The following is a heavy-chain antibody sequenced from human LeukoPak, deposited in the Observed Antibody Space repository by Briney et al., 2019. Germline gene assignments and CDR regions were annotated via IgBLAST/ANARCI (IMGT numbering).Heavy chain of an antibody. J-gene: IGHJ5*02. V-gene: IGHV1-46*01. D-gene: IGHD4-17*01. CDR2: INPSGGST. CDR1: GYTFTSYY. CDR3: ARRQMGKTTVDP. Sequence: GASVKVSCKASGYTFTSYYMHWVRQAPGQGLEWMGIINPSGGSTSYAQKFQGRVTMTRDTSISTAYMELSRLRSDDTAVYYCARRQMGKTTVDPWGQGTLVTVSS.